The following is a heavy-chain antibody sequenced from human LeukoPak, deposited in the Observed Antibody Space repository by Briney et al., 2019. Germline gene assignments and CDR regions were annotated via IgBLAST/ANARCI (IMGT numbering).Heavy chain of an antibody. CDR3: ARDWGSSSSSDY. D-gene: IGHD6-6*01. Sequence: SQTLSLTCTVSGGSISSGSYYWSWIRQPAGKGLEWIGRIYTSGSTNYNPSLKSRVTISVDTSKNQFSLKLSSVTAADTAVYYCARDWGSSSSSDYWGQGTLVTVSS. V-gene: IGHV4-61*02. CDR1: GGSISSGSYY. J-gene: IGHJ4*02. CDR2: IYTSGST.